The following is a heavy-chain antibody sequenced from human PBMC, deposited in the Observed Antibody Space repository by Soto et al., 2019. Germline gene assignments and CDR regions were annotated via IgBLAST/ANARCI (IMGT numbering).Heavy chain of an antibody. D-gene: IGHD1-26*01. CDR3: ARRGKGAQYSWCYYSFDY. J-gene: IGHJ4*02. V-gene: IGHV5-51*01. Sequence: GESLKISCKGSGYSFTSYWIGWVRQMPGKGLEWMGIIYPGDSNTRYSPYLQGQVTISADKSISTAYLQWSSLKASDTAMYYCARRGKGAQYSWCYYSFDYWGQGTPVTVSS. CDR1: GYSFTSYW. CDR2: IYPGDSNT.